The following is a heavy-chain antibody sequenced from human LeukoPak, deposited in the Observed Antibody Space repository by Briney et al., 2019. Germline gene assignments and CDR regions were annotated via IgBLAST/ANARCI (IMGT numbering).Heavy chain of an antibody. Sequence: SETLSLTCTVSGGSISSYYWSWIRQPPGKGLEWIGYIYYSGSTNYNPSLKSRVTISVDTSKNQFSLKLSSVTAADTAVYYCARVWASGDYGDYYYYYMDVWGKGTTVTISS. V-gene: IGHV4-59*01. J-gene: IGHJ6*03. D-gene: IGHD4-17*01. CDR3: ARVWASGDYGDYYYYYMDV. CDR1: GGSISSYY. CDR2: IYYSGST.